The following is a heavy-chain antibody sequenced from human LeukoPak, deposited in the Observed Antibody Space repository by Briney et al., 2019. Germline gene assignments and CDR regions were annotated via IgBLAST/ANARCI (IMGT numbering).Heavy chain of an antibody. CDR2: IYYSGST. J-gene: IGHJ4*02. CDR3: ARDHGGDFGY. Sequence: SETLSLTCAVSGYSISTGYYWDWIRQPPGKGLEWIGSIYYSGSTYYNPSLKSRVTISVDTSKNQFSLKLSSVTAADTAVYYCARDHGGDFGYWGQGTLVTVSS. V-gene: IGHV4-38-2*02. CDR1: GYSISTGYY.